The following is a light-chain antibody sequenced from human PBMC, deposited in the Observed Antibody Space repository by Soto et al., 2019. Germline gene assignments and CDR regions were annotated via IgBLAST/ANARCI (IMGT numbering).Light chain of an antibody. CDR1: SSNNGSNT. Sequence: QSVLTQPPSASGTPGQRVTISCSGSSSNNGSNTVNWYQQLPGAAPKLLIYRNNQRHSGVPDRFSGAKSGTSASLAISGLQSEEEADYYCAAWDDSLNGDVFGPGTKLTVL. CDR3: AAWDDSLNGDV. J-gene: IGLJ1*01. CDR2: RNN. V-gene: IGLV1-44*01.